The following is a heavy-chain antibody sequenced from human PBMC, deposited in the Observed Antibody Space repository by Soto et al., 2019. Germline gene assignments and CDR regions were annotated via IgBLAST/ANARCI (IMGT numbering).Heavy chain of an antibody. CDR3: AKDAHVRDGDCSVADY. CDR2: ISYDGTNK. V-gene: IGHV3-30*18. D-gene: IGHD2-21*02. CDR1: GFTFSNYG. J-gene: IGHJ4*02. Sequence: QVQLVESGGGVVQPGRSLRLSCAASGFTFSNYGMHWVCQAPGKGLEWVAAISYDGTNKYYADSVKGRFTISRNNSEHTLYLQMNSLRTEDTAIFYCAKDAHVRDGDCSVADYWGQGTLVTVSS.